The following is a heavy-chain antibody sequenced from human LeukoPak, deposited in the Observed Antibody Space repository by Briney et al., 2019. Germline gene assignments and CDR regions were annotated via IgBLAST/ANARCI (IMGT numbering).Heavy chain of an antibody. J-gene: IGHJ5*02. CDR3: ARGGLRGWFDP. CDR2: IYYSGST. Sequence: SETLSLTCTVSGGSISSYYWSWIRQPPGKGPEWIGYIYYSGSTNYNPSLKSRVTISVDTSKKQFSLKLSSVTAADTAVYYCARGGLRGWFDPWGQGTLVTVSS. D-gene: IGHD2-15*01. CDR1: GGSISSYY. V-gene: IGHV4-59*01.